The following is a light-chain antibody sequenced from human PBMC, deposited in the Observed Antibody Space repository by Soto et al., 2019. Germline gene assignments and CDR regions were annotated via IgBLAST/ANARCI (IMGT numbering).Light chain of an antibody. J-gene: IGLJ1*01. CDR3: GAWDDSLRLYV. CDR1: SSNIGKYY. V-gene: IGLV1-51*01. CDR2: DSN. Sequence: QSVLTQPPSVSAAPGQTVTISCSGSSSNIGKYYVSWYQQLPGEAPKLLIYDSNKRPSGIPERFSASRSGTSAPLGITGLQTGDEADYYCGAWDDSLRLYVFGPGTKVTAL.